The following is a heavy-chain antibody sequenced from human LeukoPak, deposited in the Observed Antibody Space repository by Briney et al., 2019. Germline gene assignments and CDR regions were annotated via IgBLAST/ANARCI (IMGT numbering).Heavy chain of an antibody. Sequence: SETLSLTCTVSGGSISSYYWSWIRQPPGKGLEWIGYIYYSGSTNYNPSHKSRVTISVDTSKNQFSLKLSSVTAADTAVYYCARGGSGSYHIDYWGQGTLVTVSS. J-gene: IGHJ4*02. CDR1: GGSISSYY. CDR2: IYYSGST. CDR3: ARGGSGSYHIDY. V-gene: IGHV4-59*01. D-gene: IGHD1-26*01.